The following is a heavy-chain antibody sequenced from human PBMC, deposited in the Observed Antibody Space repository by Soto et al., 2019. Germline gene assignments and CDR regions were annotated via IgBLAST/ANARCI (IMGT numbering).Heavy chain of an antibody. Sequence: GGSLKISCTRSGYSFTRYWITWVRQMPAKGLEWMGRIDPSDSYTNYSPSFQGHVTISADKSISTAYLQWSSLKASDTAMYYCARHITPYDSSGPGFYWGQGTLVTVSS. D-gene: IGHD3-22*01. J-gene: IGHJ4*02. CDR3: ARHITPYDSSGPGFY. CDR2: IDPSDSYT. V-gene: IGHV5-10-1*01. CDR1: GYSFTRYW.